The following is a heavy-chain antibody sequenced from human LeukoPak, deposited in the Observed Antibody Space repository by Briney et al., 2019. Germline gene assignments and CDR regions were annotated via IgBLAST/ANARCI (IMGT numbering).Heavy chain of an antibody. J-gene: IGHJ4*02. V-gene: IGHV4-59*07. CDR3: ARIDPLGFFDQ. D-gene: IGHD6-25*01. CDR1: GGYITTYY. CDR2: IYYGGNT. Sequence: SDTLSLTCTVAGGYITTYYWTWIRQTPGKGLAWIGYIYYGGNTNYNPSLNSRVTISVDTSKSQISLELTSVTAADTAVYYCARIDPLGFFDQWGPGTLVTVSS.